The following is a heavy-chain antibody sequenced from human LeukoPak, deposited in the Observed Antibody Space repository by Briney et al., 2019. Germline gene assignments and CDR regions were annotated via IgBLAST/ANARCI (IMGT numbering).Heavy chain of an antibody. J-gene: IGHJ5*02. CDR1: GYTFTSYA. V-gene: IGHV7-4-1*02. D-gene: IGHD5-12*01. CDR2: INTNTGNP. CDR3: ARGVSGYDFPDVFSAEHDHPFFVSP. Sequence: ASVKVSCKASGYTFTSYAMNWVRQAPGQGLEWMGWINTNTGNPTYAQGFTGRFVFSLDTSVSTAYLQISSLKAEDTAVYYCARGVSGYDFPDVFSAEHDHPFFVSPWGQGTLVTVSS.